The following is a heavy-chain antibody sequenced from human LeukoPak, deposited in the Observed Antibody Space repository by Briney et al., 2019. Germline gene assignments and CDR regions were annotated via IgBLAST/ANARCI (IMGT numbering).Heavy chain of an antibody. CDR3: ARDLYGDYISYWFDP. D-gene: IGHD4-17*01. J-gene: IGHJ5*02. CDR2: ISSSSSYI. CDR1: GFTFSSYS. Sequence: GGSLRLSCAASGFTFSSYSMNWVRQAPGKGLEWVSSISSSSSYIYYAESVKGRFTISRDNAKNSLYLQMNSLRAEDTAVYYCARDLYGDYISYWFDPWGQGTLVTVSS. V-gene: IGHV3-21*01.